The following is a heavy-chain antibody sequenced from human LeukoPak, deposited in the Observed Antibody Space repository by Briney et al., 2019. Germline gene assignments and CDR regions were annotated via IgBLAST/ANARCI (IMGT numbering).Heavy chain of an antibody. CDR1: GYTFNSYG. J-gene: IGHJ4*02. Sequence: ASVKVSCKASGYTFNSYGISWVRQAPGQGLEWMGWISAYNGKTNYAQKLQGRVTMTTDTSTSTAYMELRSLRSDDTAVYYCARPDPPDDFWSGYYRYWGQGTLVTVSS. V-gene: IGHV1-18*01. CDR2: ISAYNGKT. CDR3: ARPDPPDDFWSGYYRY. D-gene: IGHD3-3*01.